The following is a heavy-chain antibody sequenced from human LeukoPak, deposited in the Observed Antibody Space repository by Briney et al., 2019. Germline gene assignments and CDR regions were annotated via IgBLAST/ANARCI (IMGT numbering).Heavy chain of an antibody. Sequence: SVKVSCKASGYTFTNYGTSWVRQAPGQGLEWMGGIIPIFGTANYAQKFQGRVTITADESTSTAYMELSSLRSEDTAVYYCARVQNDFWSGYSTYYYYYYMDVWGKGTTVTVSS. CDR1: GYTFTNYG. CDR2: IIPIFGTA. D-gene: IGHD3-3*01. V-gene: IGHV1-69*13. CDR3: ARVQNDFWSGYSTYYYYYYMDV. J-gene: IGHJ6*03.